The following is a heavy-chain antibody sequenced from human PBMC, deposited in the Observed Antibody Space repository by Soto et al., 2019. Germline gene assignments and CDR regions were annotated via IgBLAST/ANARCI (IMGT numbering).Heavy chain of an antibody. CDR2: IYSSGNT. D-gene: IGHD3-16*01. Sequence: EVQLVETGGGLIQPGGSLRLSCAVSGFTVRSNYMSWVRQAPGKGLEWVSIIYSSGNTYYADSVKGRFTMSRDTSNNTVFLQMSSPRAEDTAVYYCARVSSPFGYWGQGTLVTVSS. J-gene: IGHJ4*02. CDR1: GFTVRSNY. CDR3: ARVSSPFGY. V-gene: IGHV3-53*02.